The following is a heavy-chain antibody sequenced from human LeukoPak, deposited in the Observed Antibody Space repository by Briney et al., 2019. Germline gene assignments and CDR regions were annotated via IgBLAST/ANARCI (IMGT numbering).Heavy chain of an antibody. CDR1: GYSFTSYW. CDR3: ARSGCSGGSCYSGSIYYYGLDV. V-gene: IGHV5-51*01. Sequence: GESLKISCKGSGYSFTSYWIGWVRQMPGKGLEWMGIIYPGDSDTRYSPSFQGQVTISADKSISTAYLQWSSLKASDTAMYYCARSGCSGGSCYSGSIYYYGLDVWGQGTTVTVSS. J-gene: IGHJ6*02. CDR2: IYPGDSDT. D-gene: IGHD2-15*01.